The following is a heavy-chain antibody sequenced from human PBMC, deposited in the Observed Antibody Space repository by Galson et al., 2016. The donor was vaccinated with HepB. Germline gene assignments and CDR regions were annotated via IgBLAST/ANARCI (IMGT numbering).Heavy chain of an antibody. D-gene: IGHD2-2*01. CDR2: INTNTGSP. CDR1: GYTFTTYP. Sequence: SVKVSCTGSGYTFTTYPIIWVRQAPGQGLEYMGSINTNTGSPTSAHGFTGRFIFSLDTSASTAYLEITTLKTADTAVYFCATYPPSTSRTWFDPWGQGTLVTVSS. CDR3: ATYPPSTSRTWFDP. V-gene: IGHV7-4-1*02. J-gene: IGHJ5*02.